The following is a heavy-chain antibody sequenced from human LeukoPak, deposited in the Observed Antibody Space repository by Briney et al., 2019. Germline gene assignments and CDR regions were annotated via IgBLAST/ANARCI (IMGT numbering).Heavy chain of an antibody. Sequence: SETLSLTCAVSGGSISSTSYYWTWIRQPPGKGLGWIGSISHSGSTYYNPSLKSRVTISVDTSKNQFSLKLTSVTAADTAVYYCARSWIQLWLGDLTFDYWGQGTLVTVSS. V-gene: IGHV4-39*01. D-gene: IGHD5-18*01. CDR1: GGSISSTSYY. CDR2: ISHSGST. CDR3: ARSWIQLWLGDLTFDY. J-gene: IGHJ4*02.